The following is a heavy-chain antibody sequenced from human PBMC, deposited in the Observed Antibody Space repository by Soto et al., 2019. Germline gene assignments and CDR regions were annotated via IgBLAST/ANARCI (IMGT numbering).Heavy chain of an antibody. CDR2: ISTDGSIT. CDR3: ARDTNGLHY. J-gene: IGHJ4*02. CDR1: GLIFSNYK. D-gene: IGHD2-8*01. Sequence: GGSLRLSCAASGLIFSNYKMHWVRQAPGKGLVWVSRISTDGSITDYADSVKGRFTVSRDNAKNKLYLQMNSLRVDDTAVYYCARDTNGLHYWGQGTLVTVSS. V-gene: IGHV3-74*01.